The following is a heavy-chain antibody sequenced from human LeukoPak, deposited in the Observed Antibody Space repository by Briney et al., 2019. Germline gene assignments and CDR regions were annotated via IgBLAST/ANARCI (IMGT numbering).Heavy chain of an antibody. CDR3: ARVGAAGTPYYYYMDV. D-gene: IGHD6-13*01. Sequence: SETLSLTCTVSGGSISSGSYYWSWIRQPAGKGLEWIGRIYTSGSTNYNPSLESRVTISVDTSKNQFSLKLSSVTAADTAVYYCARVGAAGTPYYYYMDVWGKGTTVTVSS. J-gene: IGHJ6*03. V-gene: IGHV4-61*02. CDR1: GGSISSGSYY. CDR2: IYTSGST.